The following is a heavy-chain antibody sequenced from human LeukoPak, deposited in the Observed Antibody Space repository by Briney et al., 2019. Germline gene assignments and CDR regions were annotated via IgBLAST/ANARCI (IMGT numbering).Heavy chain of an antibody. CDR3: AKDLWFGEFAPDY. CDR2: IWYDGSNK. J-gene: IGHJ4*02. CDR1: GFTFSSYG. Sequence: GGSLRLSCAASGFTFSSYGMHGVRQAPGKGLEWVAVIWYDGSNKYYADSVKGRFTISRDNSKNTLYLQMNSLRVDDTAVYYCAKDLWFGEFAPDYWGQGALVTVSS. V-gene: IGHV3-33*06. D-gene: IGHD3-10*01.